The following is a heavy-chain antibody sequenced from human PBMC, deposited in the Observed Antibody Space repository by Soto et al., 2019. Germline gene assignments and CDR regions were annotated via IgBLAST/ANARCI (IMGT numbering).Heavy chain of an antibody. Sequence: GRSLRLSCAAFGFTFSSYAMSWVRQAPGKGLEWVSAISGSGGSTYYADSVKGRFTISRDNSKNTLYLQMNSLRAEDTAVYYCAKAYGDRYYFDYWGQGTLVTVSS. CDR1: GFTFSSYA. V-gene: IGHV3-23*01. CDR3: AKAYGDRYYFDY. CDR2: ISGSGGST. D-gene: IGHD4-17*01. J-gene: IGHJ4*02.